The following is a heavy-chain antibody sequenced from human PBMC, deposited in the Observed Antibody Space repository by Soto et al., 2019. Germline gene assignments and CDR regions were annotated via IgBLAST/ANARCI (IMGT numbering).Heavy chain of an antibody. CDR2: IVVGSGNT. Sequence: SVKVSCKASGFTFTSSAVQWVRQARGQRLEWIGWIVVGSGNTNYAQKFQERVTITRDMSTSTAYMELSSLRSEDTAVYYCAAIYYYDSSGYPYYFDYWGQGTLVTVSS. CDR3: AAIYYYDSSGYPYYFDY. J-gene: IGHJ4*02. CDR1: GFTFTSSA. V-gene: IGHV1-58*01. D-gene: IGHD3-22*01.